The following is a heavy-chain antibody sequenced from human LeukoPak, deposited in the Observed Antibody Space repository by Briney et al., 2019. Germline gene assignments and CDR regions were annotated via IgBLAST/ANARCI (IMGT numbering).Heavy chain of an antibody. D-gene: IGHD6-13*01. CDR1: GFTFSSSA. CDR3: ARLTRFSIAAAGTLSP. J-gene: IGHJ5*02. CDR2: ISDTGRLS. V-gene: IGHV3-23*01. Sequence: GGSLRLSCAASGFTFSSSAMSWVRQAPGKGLEWVAAISDTGRLSYCADSVNGRFTISRDNSKNTLSLQMNSLRAEDTAVYYCARLTRFSIAAAGTLSPWGQGTLVTVSS.